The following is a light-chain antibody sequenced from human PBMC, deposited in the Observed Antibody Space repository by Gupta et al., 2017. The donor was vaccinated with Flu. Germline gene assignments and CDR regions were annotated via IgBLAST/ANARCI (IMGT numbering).Light chain of an antibody. V-gene: IGKV3-11*01. CDR2: DAS. CDR1: QSVSSY. Sequence: MVLTPSPATLSLSPGERATLSCRASQSVSSYLAWYQQKPGQAPRLLIYDASNRATGIPARFSGSGSGTDFTLTISSLEPEDFAVYYCQQRSNWPYTFGQVTKVEIK. J-gene: IGKJ2*01. CDR3: QQRSNWPYT.